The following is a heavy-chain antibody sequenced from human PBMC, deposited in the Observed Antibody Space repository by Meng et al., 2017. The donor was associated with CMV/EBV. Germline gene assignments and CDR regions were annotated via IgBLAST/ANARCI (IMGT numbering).Heavy chain of an antibody. Sequence: LRESSPGLVKPSQTLSLTCTVSVGSISSGDYYWSWIRQPPGKGLEWIGYIYYSGSTYYNLSLKSRVTISVDTSKNQFSLKLSSVTAADTAVYYCATLVVTAIKNAFDIWGQGTMVTVSS. CDR2: IYYSGST. CDR3: ATLVVTAIKNAFDI. V-gene: IGHV4-30-4*08. J-gene: IGHJ3*02. D-gene: IGHD2-21*02. CDR1: VGSISSGDYY.